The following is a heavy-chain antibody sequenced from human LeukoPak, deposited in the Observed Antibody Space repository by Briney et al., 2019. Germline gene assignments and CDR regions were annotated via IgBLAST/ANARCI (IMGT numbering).Heavy chain of an antibody. D-gene: IGHD3-10*01. CDR1: GFTFSNYA. CDR3: TTSTMVRGVIEGAPDY. Sequence: GGSLRLSCAASGFTFSNYAMSWVRQAPGKGLERVGRIKSKTDGGTTDYAAPVKGRFTISRDDSKNTLYLQMNSLKTEDTAVYYCTTSTMVRGVIEGAPDYWGQGTLVTVSS. J-gene: IGHJ4*02. V-gene: IGHV3-15*01. CDR2: IKSKTDGGTT.